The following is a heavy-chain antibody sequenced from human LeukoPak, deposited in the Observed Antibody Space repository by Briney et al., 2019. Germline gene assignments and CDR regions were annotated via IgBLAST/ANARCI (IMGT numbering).Heavy chain of an antibody. Sequence: PGRSLRLSCAASGFTFSSYAMHWVRQAPGKGLEWVAVISYDGSNKYYADSVEGRFTISRDNSKNTLYLQMNSLRAEDTAVYYCARAVVVVAANDYWGQGTLVTVSS. D-gene: IGHD2-15*01. CDR1: GFTFSSYA. CDR3: ARAVVVVAANDY. CDR2: ISYDGSNK. J-gene: IGHJ4*02. V-gene: IGHV3-30-3*01.